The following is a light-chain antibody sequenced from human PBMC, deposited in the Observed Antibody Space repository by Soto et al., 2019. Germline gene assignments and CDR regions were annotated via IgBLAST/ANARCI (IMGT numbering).Light chain of an antibody. V-gene: IGKV3-20*01. Sequence: GERATLSRRASQSVSSNSLAWYQQKPGQAPRLLIYGASSRATGIPDRFSGSGSGTDFTLTISRLEPEDFAVYYCQQYGSSSWTFGQGTKVDIK. CDR2: GAS. CDR3: QQYGSSSWT. CDR1: QSVSSNS. J-gene: IGKJ1*01.